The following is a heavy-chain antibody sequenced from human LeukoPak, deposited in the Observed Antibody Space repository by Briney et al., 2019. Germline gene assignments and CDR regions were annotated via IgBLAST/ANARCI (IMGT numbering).Heavy chain of an antibody. CDR3: ARDGNIGGGRYYDSSGYYRDAFDI. Sequence: ASVKVSCKASGYTFTSYYMHWVRQAPGQGLEWMGIINPSGGSTSYAQKFQGRVTMTRDTSTRTVYMELSSLSSEDTAVYYCARDGNIGGGRYYDSSGYYRDAFDIWGQGTMVTVSS. V-gene: IGHV1-46*01. D-gene: IGHD3-22*01. CDR1: GYTFTSYY. CDR2: INPSGGST. J-gene: IGHJ3*02.